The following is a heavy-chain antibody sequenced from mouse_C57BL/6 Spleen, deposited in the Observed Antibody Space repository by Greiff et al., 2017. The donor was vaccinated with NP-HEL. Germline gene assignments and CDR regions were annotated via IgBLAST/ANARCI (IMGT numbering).Heavy chain of an antibody. J-gene: IGHJ2*01. D-gene: IGHD1-1*01. CDR3: ARRMLLRGFDY. CDR2: IYPGSGST. CDR1: GYTFTSYW. Sequence: QVQLKESGAELVKPGASVKMSCKASGYTFTSYWITWVKQRPGQGLEWIGDIYPGSGSTNYNEKFKSKATLTVDTSSSTAYMQLSSLTSEDSAVYYCARRMLLRGFDYWGQGTTLTVSS. V-gene: IGHV1-55*01.